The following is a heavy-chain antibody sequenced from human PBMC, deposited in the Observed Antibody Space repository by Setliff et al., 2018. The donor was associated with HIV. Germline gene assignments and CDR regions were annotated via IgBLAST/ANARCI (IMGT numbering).Heavy chain of an antibody. V-gene: IGHV4-34*01. Sequence: KASETLSLTCTVSGGSFSGHYWSWIRQPPGKGLEWIGEINHSGSTNFNPSLRSRVTISLDTSKNQFSLTLSSVTAADTAVYYCVRRLRYFDPSFDIWGQGTLVTVSS. CDR2: INHSGST. D-gene: IGHD3-9*01. CDR1: GGSFSGHY. J-gene: IGHJ3*02. CDR3: VRRLRYFDPSFDI.